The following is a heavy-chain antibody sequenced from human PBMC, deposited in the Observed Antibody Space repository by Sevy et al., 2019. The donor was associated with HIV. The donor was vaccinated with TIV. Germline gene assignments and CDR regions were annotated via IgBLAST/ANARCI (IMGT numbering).Heavy chain of an antibody. J-gene: IGHJ3*02. V-gene: IGHV1-69*13. Sequence: ASVKVSCKASGGIFSSYAISWVRQAPGQGLEWMGGIIPIFGTANYAQKFQGRVTITADESTSTAYMELSSLRSEDTAVYYCARDLIVGATTAKDAFDIWGQGTMVTVSS. CDR1: GGIFSSYA. CDR2: IIPIFGTA. CDR3: ARDLIVGATTAKDAFDI. D-gene: IGHD1-26*01.